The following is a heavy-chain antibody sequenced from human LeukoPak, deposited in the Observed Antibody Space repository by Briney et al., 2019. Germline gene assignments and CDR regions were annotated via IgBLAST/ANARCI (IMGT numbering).Heavy chain of an antibody. CDR3: ARHHLGDLSGYDY. J-gene: IGHJ4*02. V-gene: IGHV4-39*01. CDR1: GGSISSSSYY. D-gene: IGHD3-3*01. CDR2: IYYSGST. Sequence: SETLSLTCTVSGGSISSSSYYWGWIRQPPGKGLEWIGSIYYSGSTYYNPSLKSRVTISVVTSKNQFSLKLSSVTAADTAVYYCARHHLGDLSGYDYWGQGTLVTVSS.